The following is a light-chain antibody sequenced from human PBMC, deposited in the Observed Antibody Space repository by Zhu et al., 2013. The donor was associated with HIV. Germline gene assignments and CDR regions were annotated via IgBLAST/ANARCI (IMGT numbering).Light chain of an antibody. Sequence: ESVLTQSPVTLSLSPGERATLSCRASQSVRYYLAWYQQKPGQSPRLLIYDASTRATGIPDRFSGSGSGTDFTLTISRLEPEDFALYYCQQYGSSPLTFGGGTKVEIK. J-gene: IGKJ4*01. V-gene: IGKV3-20*01. CDR2: DAS. CDR3: QQYGSSPLT. CDR1: QSVRYY.